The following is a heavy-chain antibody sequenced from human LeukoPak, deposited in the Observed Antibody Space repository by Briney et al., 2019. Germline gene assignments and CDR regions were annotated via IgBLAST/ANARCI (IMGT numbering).Heavy chain of an antibody. Sequence: SVKVSCKASGGTFSSYAISWVRQAPGQGLEWMGGIIPIFGTANYAQKFQGRVTITADESTSTAYMELSSLRSEDTAVYYCATEYCSSTSYYDFPGQYYFDYWGQGTLVTVSS. V-gene: IGHV1-69*13. CDR3: ATEYCSSTSYYDFPGQYYFDY. D-gene: IGHD2-2*01. CDR2: IIPIFGTA. CDR1: GGTFSSYA. J-gene: IGHJ4*02.